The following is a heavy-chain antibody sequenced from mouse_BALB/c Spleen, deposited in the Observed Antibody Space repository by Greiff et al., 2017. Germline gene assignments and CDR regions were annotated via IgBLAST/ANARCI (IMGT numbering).Heavy chain of an antibody. CDR2: ISSGGSYT. J-gene: IGHJ3*01. CDR1: GFTFSSYT. D-gene: IGHD1-1*01. Sequence: EVKVEESGGGLVKPGGSLKLSCAASGFTFSSYTMSWVRQTPEKRLEWVATISSGGSYTYYPDSVKGRFTISRDNAKNTLYLQMSSLKSEDTAMYYCTRDDYGSSPPFAYWGQGTLVTVSA. V-gene: IGHV5-6-4*01. CDR3: TRDDYGSSPPFAY.